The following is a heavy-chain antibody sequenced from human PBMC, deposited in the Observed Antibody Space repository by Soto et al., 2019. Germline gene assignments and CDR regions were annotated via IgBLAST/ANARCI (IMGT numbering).Heavy chain of an antibody. CDR2: IYYSGTT. CDR1: GGSISSDDHY. CDR3: ARAYDILTGYYSLGAFDI. J-gene: IGHJ3*02. V-gene: IGHV4-30-4*01. D-gene: IGHD3-9*01. Sequence: SETLSLTCIVSGGSISSDDHYWSWIRQPPGKGLEWIGYIYYSGTTHSNPSLKSRLFISLDTSKNQFSLQLTSVTAADTAVYYCARAYDILTGYYSLGAFDIWGQGTMVTVSS.